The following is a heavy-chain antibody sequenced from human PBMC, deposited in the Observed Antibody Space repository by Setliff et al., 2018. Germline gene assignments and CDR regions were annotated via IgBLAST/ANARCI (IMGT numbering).Heavy chain of an antibody. CDR1: RGSISSSGYY. Sequence: SETLSLTCTVSRGSISSSGYYWVWIRQPPGKGLEWIGSIYSGGNTYNNASLKSRVTISVDTSKNQFSLGLSSVTAADTAVYYCATSGQHLVPIDYWGQGTLVTAPQ. V-gene: IGHV4-39*01. J-gene: IGHJ4*02. CDR3: ATSGQHLVPIDY. D-gene: IGHD6-13*01. CDR2: IYSGGNT.